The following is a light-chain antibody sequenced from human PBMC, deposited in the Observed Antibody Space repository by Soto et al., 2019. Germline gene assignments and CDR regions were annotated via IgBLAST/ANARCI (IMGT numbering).Light chain of an antibody. CDR1: QSVSSN. CDR2: GAS. V-gene: IGKV3-15*01. CDR3: QQSSNWPPEIT. Sequence: EIVLTQSPGTLSLSPVERATLSCRASQSVSSNLAWYQQKPGQAPRLLIYGASTRATGIPARFSGSGSGTEFTLTISSLQSEDFAVYYCQQSSNWPPEITFGQGTRLEIK. J-gene: IGKJ5*01.